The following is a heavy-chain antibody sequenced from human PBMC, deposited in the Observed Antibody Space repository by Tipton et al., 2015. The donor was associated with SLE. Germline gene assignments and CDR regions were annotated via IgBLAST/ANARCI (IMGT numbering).Heavy chain of an antibody. D-gene: IGHD4-17*01. Sequence: SLRLSCAASGFTFSSYGMHWVRQALGKGLEWVAAIWYDGSNKYYADSVKGRFTISRDNSKNTLSLQMNSLRAEDTAIYYCALPTVTSRYWYFGLWGRGTLVTVSS. CDR2: IWYDGSNK. CDR3: ALPTVTSRYWYFGL. J-gene: IGHJ2*01. V-gene: IGHV3-33*01. CDR1: GFTFSSYG.